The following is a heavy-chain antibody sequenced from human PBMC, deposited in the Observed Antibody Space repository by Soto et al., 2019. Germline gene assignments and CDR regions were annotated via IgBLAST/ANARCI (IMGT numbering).Heavy chain of an antibody. CDR1: GYTFTSYA. CDR2: INAGNGNT. Sequence: QVQLVQSGAEVKKPGASVKVSCKASGYTFTSYAMHWVRQAPGQRLEWMGWINAGNGNTKYSQKFQGRVTITRDTYASTAYMELSSLSSEDTAVYYWAIGPGGPDGPGDYWGQGTLVTVSS. CDR3: AIGPGGPDGPGDY. D-gene: IGHD2-15*01. J-gene: IGHJ4*02. V-gene: IGHV1-3*01.